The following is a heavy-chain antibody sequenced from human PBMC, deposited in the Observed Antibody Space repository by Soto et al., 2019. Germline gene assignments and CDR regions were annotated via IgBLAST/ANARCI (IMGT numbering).Heavy chain of an antibody. V-gene: IGHV3-64D*06. CDR3: VKDGAVTFSGWFFDY. J-gene: IGHJ4*02. CDR2: ISFNGCDT. CDR1: GFPFSRFA. D-gene: IGHD4-4*01. Sequence: GGSLRLSGSASGFPFSRFAIHWVRQAPGKGLVYVSGISFNGCDTYHADSVKGRFSISRDNSKNTVYLQMSSLRAEDTAVYYCVKDGAVTFSGWFFDYWGQGTPVTVSS.